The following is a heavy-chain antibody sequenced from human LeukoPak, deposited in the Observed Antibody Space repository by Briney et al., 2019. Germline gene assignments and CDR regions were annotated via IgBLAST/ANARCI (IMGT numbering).Heavy chain of an antibody. Sequence: PGGSLRLSCAASGFTFSSYWMSWVRQAPGKGLEWVANIKQGGSEKYYMDSVTGRFTISRDNAKNSLYLQMNSLRAEDTAVYYCARDQFCSGGSCHYYGMDVWGQGTTVTVSS. D-gene: IGHD2-15*01. CDR3: ARDQFCSGGSCHYYGMDV. V-gene: IGHV3-7*01. CDR1: GFTFSSYW. CDR2: IKQGGSEK. J-gene: IGHJ6*02.